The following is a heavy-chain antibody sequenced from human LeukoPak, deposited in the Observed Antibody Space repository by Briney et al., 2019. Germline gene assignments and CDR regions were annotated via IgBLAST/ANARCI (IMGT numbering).Heavy chain of an antibody. Sequence: GGSLRLSCAASGFTFSSYAMHWVRQAPGKGLEYVSAISSNGGSTYYANSVKGRFTISRDNSKNTLYLQMNSLRAEDTAVYYCAKDPNTQLLLWFGDIDYWGQGTLVTVSS. CDR3: AKDPNTQLLLWFGDIDY. D-gene: IGHD3-10*01. CDR2: ISSNGGST. J-gene: IGHJ4*02. V-gene: IGHV3-64*01. CDR1: GFTFSSYA.